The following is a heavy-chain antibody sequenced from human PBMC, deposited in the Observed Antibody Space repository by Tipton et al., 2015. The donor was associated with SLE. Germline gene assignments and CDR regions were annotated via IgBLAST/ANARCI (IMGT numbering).Heavy chain of an antibody. CDR1: GYSISSGYY. CDR3: ARDKVTETRRPFYFDY. D-gene: IGHD2-21*02. CDR2: IYHSGST. Sequence: TLSLTCTVSGYSISSGYYWGWIRQPPGKGLEWIGSIYHSGSTYYNPSLKSRVTISVDTSKNQFSLKLSSVTAADTAVYYCARDKVTETRRPFYFDYWGQGTLVTVSS. V-gene: IGHV4-38-2*02. J-gene: IGHJ4*02.